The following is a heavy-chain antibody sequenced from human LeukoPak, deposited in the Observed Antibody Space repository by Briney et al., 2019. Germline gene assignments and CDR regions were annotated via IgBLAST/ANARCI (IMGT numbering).Heavy chain of an antibody. J-gene: IGHJ4*02. Sequence: SETLSLTCAVYGGSFSGYYWSWIRQPPGKGLEWIGEINHSGSTNYNPSLKSRVTMSVDTSKNQFSLKLSSVTAADTAVYYCARAKRLLYYDSSGLFYWGQGTLVTVSS. CDR3: ARAKRLLYYDSSGLFY. CDR1: GGSFSGYY. V-gene: IGHV4-34*01. CDR2: INHSGST. D-gene: IGHD3-22*01.